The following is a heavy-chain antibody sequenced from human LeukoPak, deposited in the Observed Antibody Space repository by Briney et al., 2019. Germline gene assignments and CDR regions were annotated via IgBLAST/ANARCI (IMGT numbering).Heavy chain of an antibody. V-gene: IGHV3-30*02. Sequence: GGSLRLSCTTSGFTFSSYGIHWVRQAPGKGLGWVALIRYDGSKKYYVESVKGRFTISRDNSKNTLYLQRNSLRPEDTAVYYCAKDVRQYSYGPSHFDYWGQGTLVTVSS. D-gene: IGHD5-18*01. CDR3: AKDVRQYSYGPSHFDY. J-gene: IGHJ4*02. CDR1: GFTFSSYG. CDR2: IRYDGSKK.